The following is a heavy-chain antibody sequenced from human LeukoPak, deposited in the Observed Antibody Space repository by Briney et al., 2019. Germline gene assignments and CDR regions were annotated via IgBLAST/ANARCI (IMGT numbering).Heavy chain of an antibody. CDR2: IDPSDSYT. J-gene: IGHJ4*02. CDR3: ATGYCSGGSCYSFDY. Sequence: GESLKISCKGSGYSFTSYWISWVRKMPGKGLEWMGRIDPSDSYTNYSPSFQGHVTISADKSISTAYLQWSSLKASDTAMYYCATGYCSGGSCYSFDYWGQGTLVTVSS. CDR1: GYSFTSYW. V-gene: IGHV5-10-1*01. D-gene: IGHD2-15*01.